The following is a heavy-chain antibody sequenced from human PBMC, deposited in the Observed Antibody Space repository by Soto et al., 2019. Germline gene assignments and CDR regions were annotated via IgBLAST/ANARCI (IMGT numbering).Heavy chain of an antibody. Sequence: QVQLVQSGAEVKKPGASVKVSCKASGYTFTSYGISWVRQAPGQGLEWMGWISAYNGNTNYAQKLQGRVTMTTDKSTRTAYRELGGLRSDDTAVYYCARGGGGIVGVQAEYYYYYGMDVWGQGTTVTVSS. CDR2: ISAYNGNT. V-gene: IGHV1-18*01. CDR3: ARGGGGIVGVQAEYYYYYGMDV. D-gene: IGHD2-2*01. CDR1: GYTFTSYG. J-gene: IGHJ6*02.